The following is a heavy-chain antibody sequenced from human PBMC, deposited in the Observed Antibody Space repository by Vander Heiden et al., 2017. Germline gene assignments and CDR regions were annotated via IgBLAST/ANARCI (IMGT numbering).Heavy chain of an antibody. CDR2: ISYDGSNK. V-gene: IGHV3-30-3*01. D-gene: IGHD6-19*01. CDR3: ARPYSSGWSYGMDV. Sequence: QVQLVESGGGVVQPGRSLRLSCAASGFTFSSYTMPWVRQAPGKGLEWVSVISYDGSNKYYADSVKGRFTISRDNSKNTLYLQMNSLRAEDTAVYYCARPYSSGWSYGMDVWGQGTAVTVSS. CDR1: GFTFSSYT. J-gene: IGHJ6*02.